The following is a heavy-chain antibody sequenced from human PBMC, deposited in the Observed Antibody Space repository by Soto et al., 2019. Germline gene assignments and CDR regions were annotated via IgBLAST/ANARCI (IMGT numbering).Heavy chain of an antibody. Sequence: QVQLQESGPGLVKPSQTLSLTCTVSGGFISSGDYYWSWIRQPPGKGLEWIGYIYYRGSTCYNPSLKSRATISAHTSQHQFSLKLSSVTAADTAVYYCASPGYSSGWAFDALAQVTLITVST. V-gene: IGHV4-30-4*01. CDR3: ASPGYSSGWAFDA. CDR2: IYYRGST. CDR1: GGFISSGDYY. J-gene: IGHJ4*02. D-gene: IGHD6-19*01.